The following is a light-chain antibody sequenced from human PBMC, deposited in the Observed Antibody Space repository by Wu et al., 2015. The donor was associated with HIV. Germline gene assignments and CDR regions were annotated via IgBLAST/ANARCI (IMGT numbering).Light chain of an antibody. CDR3: QQYNDWPET. CDR2: AAS. J-gene: IGKJ1*01. CDR1: ANVAGN. Sequence: EVLMTQFPDTLSISPGESAALSCRATANVAGNLAWYQQRPGQSPRLLIYAASSRAAGVPARFGGRGFGTEFTLTISNVESDDFAIYYCQQYNDWPETFGPGT. V-gene: IGKV3-15*01.